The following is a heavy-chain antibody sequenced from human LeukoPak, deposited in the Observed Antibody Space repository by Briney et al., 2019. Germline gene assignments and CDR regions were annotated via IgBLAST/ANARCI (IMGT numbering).Heavy chain of an antibody. CDR3: TRCGPSTIYYHYYYMDV. V-gene: IGHV3-49*04. Sequence: PGGSLRLSCAASGFTFSSYAISWVRQAPGKGLEWVGFIRSKGYGGTTEDAASVKGRFTISRDDSKSIAYLHMNSLETEDTAVYYCTRCGPSTIYYHYYYMDVWGKGTTVTVSS. CDR2: IRSKGYGGTT. J-gene: IGHJ6*03. D-gene: IGHD2-21*01. CDR1: GFTFSSYA.